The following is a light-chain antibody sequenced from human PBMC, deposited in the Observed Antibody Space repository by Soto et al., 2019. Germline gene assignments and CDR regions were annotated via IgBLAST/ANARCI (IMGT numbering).Light chain of an antibody. V-gene: IGKV3-20*01. CDR3: QQYGSSPPMYT. CDR2: GAS. J-gene: IGKJ2*01. Sequence: EIVLTQSPGSLSLSPGERATLSCRASQSVRSRSLAWYQQKPGQAPRLLIHGASSRATDIPDRFSGSGTGTDITLTISILRPEDVEVDYCQQYGSSPPMYTFGQGTKLEIK. CDR1: QSVRSRS.